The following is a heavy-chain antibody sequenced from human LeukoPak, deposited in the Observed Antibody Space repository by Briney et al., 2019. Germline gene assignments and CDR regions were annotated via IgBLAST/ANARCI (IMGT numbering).Heavy chain of an antibody. J-gene: IGHJ3*02. CDR1: GFTVSSNY. Sequence: GGSLRLSCAASGFTVSSNYMSWVRQAPGKGLEWVSVIYSGGSTYYADSVKGRFTISRDNSKNTLYLQMNSLRAEDTAVYYCAKGRDYDFWSGYSPHDAFDIWGQGTMVTVSS. V-gene: IGHV3-53*05. CDR3: AKGRDYDFWSGYSPHDAFDI. D-gene: IGHD3-3*01. CDR2: IYSGGST.